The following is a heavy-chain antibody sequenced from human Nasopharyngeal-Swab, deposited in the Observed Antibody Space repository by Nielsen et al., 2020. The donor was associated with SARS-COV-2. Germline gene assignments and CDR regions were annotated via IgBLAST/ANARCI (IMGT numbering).Heavy chain of an antibody. Sequence: RQAPGKGLEWIGYMYYSGSTNYNPSLKSRVTISVDTSKNQFSLKLSSVTAADTAVYYCARLRNYDSSGYSTYYFDYWGQGTLVTVSS. CDR2: MYYSGST. V-gene: IGHV4-61*07. J-gene: IGHJ4*02. D-gene: IGHD3-22*01. CDR3: ARLRNYDSSGYSTYYFDY.